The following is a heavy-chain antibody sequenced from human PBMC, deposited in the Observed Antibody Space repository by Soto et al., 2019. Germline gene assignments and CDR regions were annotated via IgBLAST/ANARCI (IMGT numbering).Heavy chain of an antibody. CDR3: AKANHRDCSSTSCYNSYDY. V-gene: IGHV3-23*01. CDR2: ISGSGGST. CDR1: GFTFSSYA. Sequence: RRLSCAASGFTFSSYAMSWVRQAPGKGLEWVSAISGSGGSTYYADSVKGRFTISRDNSKNTLYLQMNSLRAEDTAAYYCAKANHRDCSSTSCYNSYDYCGQGTLVTVSS. D-gene: IGHD2-2*02. J-gene: IGHJ4*02.